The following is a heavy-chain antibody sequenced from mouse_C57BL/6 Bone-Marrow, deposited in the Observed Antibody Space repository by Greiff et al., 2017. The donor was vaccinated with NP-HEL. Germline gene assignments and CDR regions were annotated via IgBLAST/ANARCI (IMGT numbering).Heavy chain of an antibody. J-gene: IGHJ1*03. D-gene: IGHD1-1*01. CDR3: ARVDYYGSSYGYFDV. Sequence: EVHLVESGGGLVQPGGSLKLSCAASGFTFSDYYMYWVRQTPEKRLEWVAYISNGGGSTYYPDTVKGRFTISRDNAKNTLYLQMSRLKSEDTAMYYCARVDYYGSSYGYFDVWGTGTTVTVSS. CDR2: ISNGGGST. V-gene: IGHV5-12*01. CDR1: GFTFSDYY.